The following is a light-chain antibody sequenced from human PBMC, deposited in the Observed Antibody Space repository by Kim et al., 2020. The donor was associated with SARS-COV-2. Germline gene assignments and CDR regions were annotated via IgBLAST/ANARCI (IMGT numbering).Light chain of an antibody. CDR2: KDS. CDR3: QSADSSGTYV. Sequence: SYELTQPPSVSVSPGQTARITCSGDALPKQYAYWYQQKPGQAPVLVIYKDSERPSGIPERFSGSSSGTTVTFTISGIQAEDEADYYCQSADSSGTYVFGT. CDR1: ALPKQY. J-gene: IGLJ1*01. V-gene: IGLV3-25*03.